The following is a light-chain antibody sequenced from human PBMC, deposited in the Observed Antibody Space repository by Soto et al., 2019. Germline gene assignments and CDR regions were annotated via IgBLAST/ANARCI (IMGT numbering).Light chain of an antibody. CDR3: NSYTISSTYV. CDR1: SSDVGGFNY. CDR2: DVT. Sequence: QSALTQAASVSGSPGQSITISCTGTSSDVGGFNYVSWYQQHPGKAPKLMIYDVTNRPSGVSYRFSGSKSGTTASLTISGLQAEDEAEYYCNSYTISSTYVFGTGTKVTVL. V-gene: IGLV2-14*03. J-gene: IGLJ1*01.